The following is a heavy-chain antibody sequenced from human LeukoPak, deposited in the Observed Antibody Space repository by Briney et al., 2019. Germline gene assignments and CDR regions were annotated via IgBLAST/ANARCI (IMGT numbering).Heavy chain of an antibody. D-gene: IGHD3-9*01. CDR1: GFTFSSYG. CDR3: AKDQNDILTGYYIPCYYYYYGMDV. CDR2: ISYDGSNK. V-gene: IGHV3-30*18. Sequence: GGSLRLSCAASGFTFSSYGMHWVRQAPGKGLEWVAVISYDGSNKYYADSVKGRFTISRDNSKNTLYLQMNSLRAEDTAVYYCAKDQNDILTGYYIPCYYYYYGMDVWGQGTTVTVSS. J-gene: IGHJ6*02.